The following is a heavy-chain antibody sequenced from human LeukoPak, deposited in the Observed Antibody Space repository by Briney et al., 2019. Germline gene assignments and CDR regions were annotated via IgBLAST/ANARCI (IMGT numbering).Heavy chain of an antibody. CDR2: ISTGTYI. J-gene: IGHJ4*02. CDR3: AKDPRYYDSSGYYYGDY. V-gene: IGHV3-21*05. CDR1: GFTFSRFE. D-gene: IGHD3-22*01. Sequence: GGSLRLSCVASGFTFSRFEMNWVRQAPGKGLEWISHISTGTYIAYTDSVKSRFTISRDKSKNTLYLQMNSLRAEDTAVYYCAKDPRYYDSSGYYYGDYWGQGTLVTVSS.